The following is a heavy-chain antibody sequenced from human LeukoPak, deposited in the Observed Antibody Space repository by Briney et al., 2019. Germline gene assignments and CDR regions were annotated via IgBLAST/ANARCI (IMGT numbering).Heavy chain of an antibody. Sequence: SETLSLTCTVSGDSISSANYYWGWVRQPPGKGLEWIGSIYCSGSTYYNPALKSRVTISVETSKVQFSLQLSSVTAADTAVYYCARDSCSSTSCRKKFDNWGQGTLVTVSS. J-gene: IGHJ4*02. V-gene: IGHV4-39*07. CDR3: ARDSCSSTSCRKKFDN. D-gene: IGHD2-2*01. CDR2: IYCSGST. CDR1: GDSISSANYY.